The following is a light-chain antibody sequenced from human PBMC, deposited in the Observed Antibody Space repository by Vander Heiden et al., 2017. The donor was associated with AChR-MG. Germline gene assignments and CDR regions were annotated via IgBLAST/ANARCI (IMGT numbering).Light chain of an antibody. V-gene: IGKV1-6*01. CDR3: LHVDSYPLI. CDR2: ATS. J-gene: IGKJ4*01. CDR1: QDIGND. Sequence: AIQMTQSPSSLSASVGDRVTITCRASQDIGNDLGWYQQKPGKAPNLLIFATSNLESGVPSRFSGSGSGTDFTLTISSLQPEDFATYYCLHVDSYPLIFGGGTRVEIK.